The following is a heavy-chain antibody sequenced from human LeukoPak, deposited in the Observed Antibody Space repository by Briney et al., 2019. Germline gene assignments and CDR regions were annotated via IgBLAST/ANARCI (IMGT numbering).Heavy chain of an antibody. V-gene: IGHV3-7*01. CDR2: IRQDGSAK. D-gene: IGHD5-12*01. CDR1: GFIFNDFW. CDR3: APPPIAATGN. J-gene: IGHJ4*02. Sequence: PGGSLRLSCTASGFIFNDFWMSWVRQAPGEGLEWVANIRQDGSAKNYVDSVKGRFTISRDNAKKSLYLLMNGLTAEDRAVYYCAPPPIAATGNWGQGTLVTVSS.